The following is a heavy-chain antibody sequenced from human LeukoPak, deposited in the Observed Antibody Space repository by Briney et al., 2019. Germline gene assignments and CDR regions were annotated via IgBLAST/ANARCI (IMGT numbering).Heavy chain of an antibody. CDR1: GDSISSSY. CDR2: IYYSGST. J-gene: IGHJ4*02. CDR3: ARDVAFGGSI. D-gene: IGHD3-16*01. Sequence: PSETLSLTCTVSGDSISSSYWSWIRQPPGKGLEWIGYIYYSGSTNYNPSLKSRVTISIDTSKNQFSLRLSSVTAADTAVYYCARDVAFGGSIWGQGTLVTVSS. V-gene: IGHV4-59*01.